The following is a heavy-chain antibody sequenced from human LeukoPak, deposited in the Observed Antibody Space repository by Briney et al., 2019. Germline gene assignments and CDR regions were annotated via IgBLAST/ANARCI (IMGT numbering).Heavy chain of an antibody. CDR3: ARPTKGFDY. J-gene: IGHJ4*02. Sequence: PSETLSLTCAVYGGSFSGYYWSWIRQPPGKGLEWIGEINHSGSTNYNPSLKSRVTISVDTSKNQFSLKLSSVTAADTAVYYCARPTKGFDYWGQGTLVTVSS. CDR1: GGSFSGYY. CDR2: INHSGST. V-gene: IGHV4-34*01.